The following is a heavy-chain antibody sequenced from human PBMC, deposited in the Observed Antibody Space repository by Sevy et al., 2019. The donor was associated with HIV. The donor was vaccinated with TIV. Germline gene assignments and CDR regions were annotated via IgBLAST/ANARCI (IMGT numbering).Heavy chain of an antibody. CDR1: GFTFSSYD. J-gene: IGHJ3*02. CDR3: ARDRSFGAFDI. V-gene: IGHV3-13*01. Sequence: GGSLRLSCAASGFTFSSYDMHWVRQATGKGLEWVSAIGTAGDTYYPGSVKGRFTISRENAKNSLYLQMNSLRAGDTAVYYCARDRSFGAFDIWGQWTMVTVSS. D-gene: IGHD3-16*01. CDR2: IGTAGDT.